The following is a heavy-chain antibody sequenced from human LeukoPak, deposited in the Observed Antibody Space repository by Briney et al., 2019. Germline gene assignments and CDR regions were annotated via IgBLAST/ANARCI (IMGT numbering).Heavy chain of an antibody. CDR2: IYYSGST. Sequence: ASETLSLTCAVYGGSFSSYYWSWIRQPPGKGLEWIGYIYYSGSTNYNPSLKSRVTISVDTSKNQFSLKLSSVTAADTAVYYCARHPPPVAGTTFDYWGQGTLVTVSS. D-gene: IGHD6-19*01. V-gene: IGHV4-59*08. CDR1: GGSFSSYY. CDR3: ARHPPPVAGTTFDY. J-gene: IGHJ4*02.